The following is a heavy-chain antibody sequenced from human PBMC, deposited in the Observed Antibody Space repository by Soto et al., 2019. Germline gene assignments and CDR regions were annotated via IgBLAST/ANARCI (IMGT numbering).Heavy chain of an antibody. CDR3: ARDWWEEPAGKETVSQFDY. Sequence: QVHLVESGGGVVQPGRSLTLSCTASGFAFSNHGIHCVRQAPGRGLEWVAVIWSDGTKKFYAGSVRGRFTISRDNSKNTIYLQMNSLRAEDTAVYYCARDWWEEPAGKETVSQFDYWGQGTLVTVSS. J-gene: IGHJ4*02. D-gene: IGHD6-13*01. V-gene: IGHV3-33*01. CDR1: GFAFSNHG. CDR2: IWSDGTKK.